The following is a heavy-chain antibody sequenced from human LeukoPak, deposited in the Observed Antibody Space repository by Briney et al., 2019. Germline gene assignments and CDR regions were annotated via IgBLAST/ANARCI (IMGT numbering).Heavy chain of an antibody. CDR3: ATYDPASY. J-gene: IGHJ4*02. V-gene: IGHV3-9*01. CDR1: GFIFDDYT. CDR2: ISWNSGSI. Sequence: GRSLRLSCAASGFIFDDYTMHCVRQAPGKGLEWVAGISWNSGSIGYADSVKGRFTISRDNAENSLYLQMTSLRAEDTALYYCATYDPASYWGQGTLVTVSS.